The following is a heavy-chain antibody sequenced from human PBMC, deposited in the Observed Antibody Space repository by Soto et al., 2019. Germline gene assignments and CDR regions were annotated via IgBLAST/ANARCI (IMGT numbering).Heavy chain of an antibody. CDR2: IWYDGSNK. Sequence: QVQLVASGGGVVQPGRSLRLSCAASGFTFSSYGMHWVRQAPGKGLERVAVIWYDGSNKYYADSVKDRFTISRDNSKNTLYLQMNSLRGEDTAVYYCARDSEIVVVVAADGGYFDYWGQGSLVAVSS. CDR3: ARDSEIVVVVAADGGYFDY. CDR1: GFTFSSYG. V-gene: IGHV3-33*01. J-gene: IGHJ4*02. D-gene: IGHD2-15*01.